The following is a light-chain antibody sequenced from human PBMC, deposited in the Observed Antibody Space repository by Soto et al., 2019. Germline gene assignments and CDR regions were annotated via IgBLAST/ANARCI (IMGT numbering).Light chain of an antibody. CDR3: QQRSNWPPIT. CDR1: QSVSNNY. V-gene: IGKV3-11*01. J-gene: IGKJ5*01. Sequence: EIVLTQSPGTLSLSPGERATLSCRASQSVSNNYLAWYQQKPGQAPRLLIYDASNRATGIPARFSGSGSGTDFTLTISSLEPEDFAVYYCQQRSNWPPITFGQGTRWRL. CDR2: DAS.